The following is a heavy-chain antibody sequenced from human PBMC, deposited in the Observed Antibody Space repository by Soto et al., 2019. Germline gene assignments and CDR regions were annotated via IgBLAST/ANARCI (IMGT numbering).Heavy chain of an antibody. CDR2: INPSGGST. CDR1: GYTFTSYY. V-gene: IGHV1-46*03. CDR3: ARMTFSGVMVDPAELAFYI. D-gene: IGHD3-16*01. J-gene: IGHJ3*02. Sequence: GASVKVSCKASGYTFTSYYMHWVRQAPGQVLEWMGIINPSGGSTSYAQKFQGRVTMTRDTSTSAVYMELSSLRSEDTAVYYCARMTFSGVMVDPAELAFYILRQGTMDPVSS.